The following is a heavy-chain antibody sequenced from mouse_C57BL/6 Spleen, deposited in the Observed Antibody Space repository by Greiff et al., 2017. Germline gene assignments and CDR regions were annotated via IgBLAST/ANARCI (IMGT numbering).Heavy chain of an antibody. CDR3: ARGDSSVDY. D-gene: IGHD3-2*02. CDR2: IDPNYGTT. Sequence: EVQLQQSGPELVTPGASVKISCKASGYSFTDYNMNWVKQSNGKSLEWIGVIDPNYGTTSYTQKFKGKATLTVDKSSSTAYMQLNSLTSADYAVYSSARGDSSVDYWGQGTTLTVSS. V-gene: IGHV1-39*01. J-gene: IGHJ2*01. CDR1: GYSFTDYN.